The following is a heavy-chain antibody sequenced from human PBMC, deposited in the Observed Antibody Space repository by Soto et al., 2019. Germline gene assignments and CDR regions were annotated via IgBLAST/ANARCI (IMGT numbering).Heavy chain of an antibody. CDR3: AKSPKSTNWYRYFYF. CDR2: ISGSGSAT. V-gene: IGHV3-23*01. Sequence: EVQLLESGGTLVQPGGSLRLSCAASGFTFSFYAMSWVRQAPGKGLEWVSAISGSGSATYYADSVKGRFTISRDNSKNTLYLQLSSLRAEDTAVYYCAKSPKSTNWYRYFYFWGLGTLVTVSS. J-gene: IGHJ4*02. D-gene: IGHD6-13*01. CDR1: GFTFSFYA.